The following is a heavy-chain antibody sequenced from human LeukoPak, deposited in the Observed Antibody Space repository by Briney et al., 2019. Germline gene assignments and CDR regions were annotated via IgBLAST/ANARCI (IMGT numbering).Heavy chain of an antibody. D-gene: IGHD2-2*01. J-gene: IGHJ4*02. CDR3: AKALVPAAMEGISFDY. Sequence: GGSLRLSCAASGFTFSSYGMHWVRQAPGKGLEWVAVISYDGSNKYYADSVKGRFTISRDNSKNTLYLQMNSLRAEDTAVYYCAKALVPAAMEGISFDYWGQGTLVTAPS. V-gene: IGHV3-30*18. CDR1: GFTFSSYG. CDR2: ISYDGSNK.